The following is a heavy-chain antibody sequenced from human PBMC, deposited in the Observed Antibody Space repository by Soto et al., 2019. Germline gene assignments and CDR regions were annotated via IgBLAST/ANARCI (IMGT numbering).Heavy chain of an antibody. CDR1: GYSFTNYW. CDR2: IDPSDSYT. Sequence: HGESLKISCEVSGYSFTNYWIYWVRQMPGKGLEWMGRIDPSDSYTIYSPSFQGHVTMSADKSISTAYLQWSSLKASDTAMYYCPRTPYRGGTYMGYWGQGTLVTVSS. J-gene: IGHJ4*02. D-gene: IGHD3-16*02. CDR3: PRTPYRGGTYMGY. V-gene: IGHV5-10-1*01.